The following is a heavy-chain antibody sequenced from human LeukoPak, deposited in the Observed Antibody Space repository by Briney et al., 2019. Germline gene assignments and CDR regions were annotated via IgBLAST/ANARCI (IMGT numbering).Heavy chain of an antibody. V-gene: IGHV4-34*01. Sequence: PSETLSLTCAGSGGSIRGYYWSWVRQSPGKGLEWIGDINQNAGTDYNPSLKSRVTMSIDSSKNQISLNVTAATAADTAIYYCARGRTRLSWLDPWGQGTLVTVSS. CDR1: GGSIRGYY. CDR2: INQNAGT. D-gene: IGHD6-6*01. CDR3: ARGRTRLSWLDP. J-gene: IGHJ5*02.